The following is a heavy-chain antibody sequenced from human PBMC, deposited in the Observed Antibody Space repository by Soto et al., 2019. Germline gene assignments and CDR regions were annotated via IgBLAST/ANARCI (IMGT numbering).Heavy chain of an antibody. CDR3: ARDQYSSEGNFWYYYGMDV. CDR2: IYYSGST. V-gene: IGHV4-59*01. J-gene: IGHJ6*02. CDR1: GGSISSYY. D-gene: IGHD6-25*01. Sequence: SETLSLTCTVSGGSISSYYWSWIRQPPGKGLEWIGYIYYSGSTNYNPSLKSRVTISVDTSKNQFSLKLSSVTAADTAVYYCARDQYSSEGNFWYYYGMDVWGQGTTVTVAS.